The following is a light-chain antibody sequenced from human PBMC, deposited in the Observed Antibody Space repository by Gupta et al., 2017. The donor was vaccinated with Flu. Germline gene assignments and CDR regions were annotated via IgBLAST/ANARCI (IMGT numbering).Light chain of an antibody. CDR3: QSYDSSLSGPWV. V-gene: IGLV1-40*01. CDR2: GNI. J-gene: IGLJ3*02. Sequence: QSVLTQPPSVSGAPGQRVTISCTGSSSNIGAGYGVHWYQQLPGTAPKLLIYGNINRPSGVPDRFSGSKSGTSASLAITGLQAGDEAEYFCQSYDSSLSGPWVFGGGTKLTVL. CDR1: SSNIGAGYG.